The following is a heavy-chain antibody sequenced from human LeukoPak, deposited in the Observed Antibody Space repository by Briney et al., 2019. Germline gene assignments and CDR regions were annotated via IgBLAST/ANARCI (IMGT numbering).Heavy chain of an antibody. J-gene: IGHJ5*02. CDR3: ARDVPTYYYDSSGYGNWLDP. Sequence: SETLSLTCTVSGGSISSYYWSWIRQPAGKGLEWIGRIYTSGSTNYNPSLKSRVTMSVDTSKNQFSLKLSSVTAADTAVYYCARDVPTYYYDSSGYGNWLDPWGQGTLVTVSS. V-gene: IGHV4-4*07. CDR1: GGSISSYY. CDR2: IYTSGST. D-gene: IGHD3-22*01.